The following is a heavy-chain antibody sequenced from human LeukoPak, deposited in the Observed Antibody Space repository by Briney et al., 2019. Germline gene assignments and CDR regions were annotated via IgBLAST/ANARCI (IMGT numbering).Heavy chain of an antibody. D-gene: IGHD2-2*01. Sequence: SETLSLTCAVYGWSFNDYYWNWIRQPPGKGLEWIGEINARGDTNYNPSLKSRVTISVDTSKKQFSLRLTSMIAADTALYYCARVQVPPARCYNWFDPWGQGTLVTVSS. CDR2: INARGDT. CDR1: GWSFNDYY. V-gene: IGHV4-34*01. J-gene: IGHJ5*02. CDR3: ARVQVPPARCYNWFDP.